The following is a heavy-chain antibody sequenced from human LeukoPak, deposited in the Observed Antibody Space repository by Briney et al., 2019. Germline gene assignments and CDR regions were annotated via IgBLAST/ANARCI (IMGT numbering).Heavy chain of an antibody. D-gene: IGHD2-2*01. J-gene: IGHJ4*02. CDR1: GFTFSSYSMN. Sequence: PGGSLRLSCAASGFTFSSYSMNWVRQAPGKGLEWIGSIYYSGSTYYNPSLKSRVTISVDTSKNQFSLKLSSVTAADTAVYYCARHTGYCSSTSCYDHFDYWGQGTLVTVSS. V-gene: IGHV4-39*01. CDR3: ARHTGYCSSTSCYDHFDY. CDR2: IYYSGST.